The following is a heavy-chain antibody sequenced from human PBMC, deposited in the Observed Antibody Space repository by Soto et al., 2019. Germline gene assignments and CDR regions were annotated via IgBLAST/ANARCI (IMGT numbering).Heavy chain of an antibody. CDR2: ISGSGGST. V-gene: IGHV3-23*01. CDR3: AKDLFGAFDI. Sequence: PAGSLRLSCAAAGFAFSSDGMSWVRQAPGKGLEWVSAISGSGGSTYYADSVKGRFTISRDNSKNTLYLQMNSLRAEDTAVYYCAKDLFGAFDIWGQVTMFTVPS. CDR1: GFAFSSDG. D-gene: IGHD3-16*01. J-gene: IGHJ3*02.